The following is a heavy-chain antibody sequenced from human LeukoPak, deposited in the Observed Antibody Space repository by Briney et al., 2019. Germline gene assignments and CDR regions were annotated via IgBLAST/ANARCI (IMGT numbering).Heavy chain of an antibody. Sequence: GGSLRLSCAASGFTFSSYWMSWVRQAPGKGLEWVANIKQDGSEKYYVDSVKGRFTISRDNAKNSLYLQMNSLRAEDTAVYYCARALGSIYYDFWSGYPDYFDYWGQGTLVTVSS. J-gene: IGHJ4*02. V-gene: IGHV3-7*01. CDR2: IKQDGSEK. CDR1: GFTFSSYW. CDR3: ARALGSIYYDFWSGYPDYFDY. D-gene: IGHD3-3*01.